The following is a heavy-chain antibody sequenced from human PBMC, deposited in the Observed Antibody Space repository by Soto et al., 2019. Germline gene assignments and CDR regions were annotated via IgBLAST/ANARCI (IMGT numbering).Heavy chain of an antibody. CDR3: ARCVSSCSLGF. D-gene: IGHD2-15*01. CDR2: IYYSGST. CDR1: GGSIRSGDYY. J-gene: IGHJ4*02. V-gene: IGHV4-30-4*01. Sequence: QVELQESGPGLAKPSQTLSLTCTVSGGSIRSGDYYWSWMRQSPGKGLEWIGYIYYSGSTYYNPSLMSRVTISVDTSKNQFSLKLSSVTAADTAVYYCARCVSSCSLGFWGQGTLVTVSS.